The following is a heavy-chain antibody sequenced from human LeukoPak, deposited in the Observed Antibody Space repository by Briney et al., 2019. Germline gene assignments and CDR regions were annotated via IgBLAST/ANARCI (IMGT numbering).Heavy chain of an antibody. CDR2: MNSNSGFT. J-gene: IGHJ4*02. D-gene: IGHD3-22*01. Sequence: ASVKVSCKVSGYTLTELSMHWARQASGHGLEWMGWMNSNSGFTGYAQKFRGRVTMTRDTSISTAYMELGSLRSEDTAAYYCARGGIHSSGSLRTFDLWGQGTLVTVSS. CDR1: GYTLTELS. V-gene: IGHV1-8*01. CDR3: ARGGIHSSGSLRTFDL.